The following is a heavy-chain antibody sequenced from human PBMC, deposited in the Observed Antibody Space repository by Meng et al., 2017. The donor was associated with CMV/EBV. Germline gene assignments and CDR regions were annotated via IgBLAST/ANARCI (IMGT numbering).Heavy chain of an antibody. D-gene: IGHD2-2*02. CDR2: ISSSSSYI. J-gene: IGHJ6*02. V-gene: IGHV3-21*01. CDR3: ARVAGLLGYCSSTSCYTYYYYYYGMDV. Sequence: GEALKISCAASGFTFSSYSMNWVRQAPGKGLEGVSSISSSSSYIYYADSVKGRFTISRANAKNSLYLQMNSLRAEDTAVYYCARVAGLLGYCSSTSCYTYYYYYYGMDVWGQGTTVTVSS. CDR1: GFTFSSYS.